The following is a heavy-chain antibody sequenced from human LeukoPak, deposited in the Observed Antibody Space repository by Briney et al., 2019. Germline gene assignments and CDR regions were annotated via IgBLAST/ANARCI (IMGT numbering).Heavy chain of an antibody. J-gene: IGHJ2*01. CDR2: ISYDGSNK. CDR1: GFTFSSYG. CDR3: AKDKEAAGTWYFDL. V-gene: IGHV3-30*18. Sequence: GGSLRLSCAASGFTFSSYGMHWVRQAPGKGLEWVAVISYDGSNKYYADSVKGRFTISRDNAKNSLYLQMNSLRAEDTALYYCAKDKEAAGTWYFDLWGRGTLVTVSS. D-gene: IGHD6-13*01.